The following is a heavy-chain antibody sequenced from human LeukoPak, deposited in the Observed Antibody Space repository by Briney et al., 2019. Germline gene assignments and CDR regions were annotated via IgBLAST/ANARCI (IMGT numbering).Heavy chain of an antibody. CDR2: ISYDGSNK. CDR3: AKDLYSSGWYYFDY. J-gene: IGHJ4*02. Sequence: GGSLRLSCAASGFTFSSYGMHWVRQAPGKGLEWVAVISYDGSNKHYADSVKGRFTISRDNSKNTLYLQMNSLRAEDTAVYYCAKDLYSSGWYYFDYWGQGTLVTVSS. CDR1: GFTFSSYG. D-gene: IGHD6-19*01. V-gene: IGHV3-30*18.